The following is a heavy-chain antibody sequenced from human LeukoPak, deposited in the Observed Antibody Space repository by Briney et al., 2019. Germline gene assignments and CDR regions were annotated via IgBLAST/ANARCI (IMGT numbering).Heavy chain of an antibody. J-gene: IGHJ6*04. CDR2: IVDGGGST. CDR1: GFTLINYA. CDR3: AKGSTYYNYYAMDV. V-gene: IGHV3-23*01. Sequence: PGGSLRLSRAASGFTLINYAMSWVRQAPGKGVEWVSAIVDGGGSTNYADSVKGRFTISRDNSKNTLYLQMNSLRAEDTAVYYCAKGSTYYNYYAMDVWGKGTTVTVSS.